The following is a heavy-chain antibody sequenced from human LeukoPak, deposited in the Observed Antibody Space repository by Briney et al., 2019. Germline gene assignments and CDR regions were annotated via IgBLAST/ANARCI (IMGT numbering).Heavy chain of an antibody. D-gene: IGHD2-21*01. Sequence: KPGGSLRLSCGVSGFNFSDYFMSWIRQAPGKGLEWVSDISGRAITEYYADSVKGRFTISRDNAKKSLFLQMDSLRVEDTAVYYCARGWVIVQDFRPYLYYRDVWGKGTTVTVSS. V-gene: IGHV3-11*01. J-gene: IGHJ6*03. CDR2: ISGRAITE. CDR1: GFNFSDYF. CDR3: ARGWVIVQDFRPYLYYRDV.